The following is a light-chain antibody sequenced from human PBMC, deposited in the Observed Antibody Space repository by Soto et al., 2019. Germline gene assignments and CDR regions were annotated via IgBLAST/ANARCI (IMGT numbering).Light chain of an antibody. Sequence: QAVVTQPPSVSGAPGQRVTISCTGSSSNIGAGYDVHWYQQLPGTAPKLLIYGNSNRPSGVPDRFSGSKSGTSASLAITGLKDEDEADYYCQSYDSSLSGSVVFGGGTKLTVL. CDR3: QSYDSSLSGSVV. J-gene: IGLJ2*01. V-gene: IGLV1-40*01. CDR1: SSNIGAGYD. CDR2: GNS.